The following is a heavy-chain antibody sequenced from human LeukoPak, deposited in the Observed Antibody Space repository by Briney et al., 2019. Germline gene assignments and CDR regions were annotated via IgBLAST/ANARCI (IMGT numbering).Heavy chain of an antibody. J-gene: IGHJ4*02. CDR3: ARGGGSGTYRLDY. D-gene: IGHD3-10*01. CDR2: INGDGSGI. CDR1: GFTFNTYW. Sequence: GGSLRLSCAASGFTFNTYWMHWVRQAPGKGLVWVSRINGDGSGISYADSVKGRFTISRDNAKNTLYLQLNSLRAEDTAVYYCARGGGSGTYRLDYWGQGTLVTVSS. V-gene: IGHV3-74*01.